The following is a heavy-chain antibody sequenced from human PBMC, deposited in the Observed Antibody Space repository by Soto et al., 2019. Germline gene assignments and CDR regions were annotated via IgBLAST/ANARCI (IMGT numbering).Heavy chain of an antibody. V-gene: IGHV3-23*01. CDR3: AKGVVAATHDAFHI. J-gene: IGHJ3*02. Sequence: EVQLLESGGGLVQPGGSLRLSCAASGFTFSSYAMSWVRQAPGKGLEWVSGISGSGGSTYYADSVKGRFTISRDNSKNTMYLQMNSLRVEDAAVYYCAKGVVAATHDAFHIWGQGTMLTVSS. D-gene: IGHD2-15*01. CDR1: GFTFSSYA. CDR2: ISGSGGST.